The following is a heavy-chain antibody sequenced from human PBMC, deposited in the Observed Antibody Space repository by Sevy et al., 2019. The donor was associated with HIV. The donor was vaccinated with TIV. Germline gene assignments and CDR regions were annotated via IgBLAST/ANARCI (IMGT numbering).Heavy chain of an antibody. J-gene: IGHJ3*02. CDR2: ISSSGSTI. V-gene: IGHV3-11*01. CDR1: GFTFSDYY. CDR3: ARDGGSTYYYDSSGYSYAFDI. Sequence: GGSLRLSCAASGFTFSDYYMSWIRQAPGKGLEWVSYISSSGSTIYYADSVKGRFTISRDNAKNSLYLQMNSLRAEDTAVYYCARDGGSTYYYDSSGYSYAFDIWGQGTMVTVSS. D-gene: IGHD3-22*01.